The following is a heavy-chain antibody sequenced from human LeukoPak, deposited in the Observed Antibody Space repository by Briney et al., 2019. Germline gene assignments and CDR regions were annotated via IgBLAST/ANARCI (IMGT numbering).Heavy chain of an antibody. CDR1: GGSFSTYF. CDR3: ARRENHKGMDV. D-gene: IGHD1-26*01. Sequence: PSETLSLTCTVSGGSFSTYFWTWIRQPPGKGLECIGYIYYSGSSGSTNYNPSLKSRVTISVDTSKNLFPLNLSSVTAADTAVYYCARRENHKGMDVWGQGTTVTVSS. J-gene: IGHJ6*02. V-gene: IGHV4-59*08. CDR2: IYYSGSSGST.